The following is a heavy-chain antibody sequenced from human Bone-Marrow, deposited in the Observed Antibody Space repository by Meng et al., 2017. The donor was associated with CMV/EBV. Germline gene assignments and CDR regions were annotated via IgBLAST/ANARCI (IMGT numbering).Heavy chain of an antibody. D-gene: IGHD3-22*01. CDR3: ARDMGSSGYYGNNWFDP. V-gene: IGHV4-30-4*08. CDR2: IYYSGST. Sequence: QLQTPRVGHGLVKPYQTLSLPCTVSGGSISSGDYYWSWIRQPPGKGLEWIGYIYYSGSTYYNPSLKSRVTISVDTSKNQFSLKLSSVTAADTAVYYCARDMGSSGYYGNNWFDPWGQGTLVTVSS. J-gene: IGHJ5*02. CDR1: GGSISSGDYY.